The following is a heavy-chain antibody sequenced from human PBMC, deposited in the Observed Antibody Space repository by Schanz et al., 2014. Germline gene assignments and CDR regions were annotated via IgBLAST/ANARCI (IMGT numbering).Heavy chain of an antibody. CDR1: EFTFSTDA. Sequence: EMQLLESGGGVVQPGRSLRLSCAASEFTFSTDAMSWVRQAPGKGLEWLSVISASGGDTYYADSVRGRFTISRDNAKNSLYLEMNSLRAEDTAVYYCAKDGPGGSGSYSADGGMDVWGQGTTVTVSS. CDR3: AKDGPGGSGSYSADGGMDV. J-gene: IGHJ6*02. D-gene: IGHD3-10*01. CDR2: ISASGGDT. V-gene: IGHV3-23*01.